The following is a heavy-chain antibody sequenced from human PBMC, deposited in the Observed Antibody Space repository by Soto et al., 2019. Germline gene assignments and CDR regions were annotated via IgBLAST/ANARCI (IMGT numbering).Heavy chain of an antibody. J-gene: IGHJ4*02. CDR1: GFTFSSYA. CDR3: PLQVSPLFAY. Sequence: GGSLRLSCAASGFTFSSYAMHWVRQAPGKGLEWVAVISYDGSNKYYADSVKGRFTISRDNSKNTLYLQMNSLRAEDTAVYYCPLQVSPLFAYWGQGPLVPVSS. V-gene: IGHV3-30-3*01. CDR2: ISYDGSNK. D-gene: IGHD2-8*01.